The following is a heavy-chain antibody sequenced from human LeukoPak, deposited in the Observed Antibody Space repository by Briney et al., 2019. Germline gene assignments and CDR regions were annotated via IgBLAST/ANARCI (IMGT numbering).Heavy chain of an antibody. D-gene: IGHD3-3*01. CDR1: GGSISSGGYY. CDR2: IYYSGST. Sequence: SETLSLTCTVSGGSISSGGYYWSCIRQHPGKGLEWIGYIYYSGSTYYNPSLKSRVTISVDTSKNQFSLKLSSVTAADTAVYYCARGGVHYYYYGMDVWGQGTTVTVSS. V-gene: IGHV4-31*03. J-gene: IGHJ6*02. CDR3: ARGGVHYYYYGMDV.